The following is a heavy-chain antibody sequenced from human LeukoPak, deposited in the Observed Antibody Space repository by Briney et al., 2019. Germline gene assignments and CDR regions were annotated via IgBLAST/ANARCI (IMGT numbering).Heavy chain of an antibody. CDR3: ARGRISGSYFAY. Sequence: PGRSLRLSCAASGFTFSSYAMHWVRQAPGKGLEWVAVISYDGSNKYYADSVKGRFTISRDNSKNTLYLQMNSLRAEDTAVYYCARGRISGSYFAYWGQGTLVTVSS. CDR2: ISYDGSNK. V-gene: IGHV3-30-3*01. D-gene: IGHD1-26*01. CDR1: GFTFSSYA. J-gene: IGHJ4*02.